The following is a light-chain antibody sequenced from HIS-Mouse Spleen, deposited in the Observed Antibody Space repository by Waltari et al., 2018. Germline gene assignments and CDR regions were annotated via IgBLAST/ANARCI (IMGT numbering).Light chain of an antibody. CDR2: EGS. Sequence: QSALTQPASVSGSPGQSITIPCTGTSSDVGSYNLVSWYQQHPGKAPKLMIYEGSKRPSGLSKRFSGSKSGNTSSRTTSGLQAEDEADYYCCSYAVSSTWVFGGGTKLTVL. J-gene: IGLJ3*02. CDR1: SSDVGSYNL. V-gene: IGLV2-23*01. CDR3: CSYAVSSTWV.